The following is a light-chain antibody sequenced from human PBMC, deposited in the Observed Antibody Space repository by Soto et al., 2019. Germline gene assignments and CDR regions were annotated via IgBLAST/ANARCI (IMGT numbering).Light chain of an antibody. CDR3: QQDNSYTWK. CDR2: DAS. CDR1: QNIDHW. J-gene: IGKJ1*01. Sequence: EILLTHTPATLSCSLPYRDTITFRASQNIDHWLAWHQQKPGKAPKLLIYDASSLESGVPSRFSGSGSGTEFTLTISSLQPDDFATYYCQQDNSYTWKFGQGTKVDIK. V-gene: IGKV1-5*01.